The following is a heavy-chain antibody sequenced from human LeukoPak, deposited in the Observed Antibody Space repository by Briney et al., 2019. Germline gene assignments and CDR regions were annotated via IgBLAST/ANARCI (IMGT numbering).Heavy chain of an antibody. D-gene: IGHD4-23*01. CDR1: GGSIGSYY. Sequence: KPSETLSLTCTVSGGSIGSYYWSWIRQSPGKGLDWIGYIHNSGATSYNPSPKSRVTISVDSSKNQFSLKLGSVTASDTAVYYCARQRNDVGGFYIDYWGQGTPVTISS. J-gene: IGHJ4*02. CDR2: IHNSGAT. CDR3: ARQRNDVGGFYIDY. V-gene: IGHV4-59*08.